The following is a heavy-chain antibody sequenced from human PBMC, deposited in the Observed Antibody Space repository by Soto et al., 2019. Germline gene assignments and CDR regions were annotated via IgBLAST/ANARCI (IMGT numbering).Heavy chain of an antibody. CDR3: ARAITAYCSSTSCYFFDGMDV. D-gene: IGHD2-2*01. CDR1: GGSISSYY. V-gene: IGHV4-59*01. CDR2: IYYSGST. J-gene: IGHJ6*02. Sequence: SETLSLTCTVSGGSISSYYWSWIRQPPGKGLEWIGYIYYSGSTNYNPSLKSRVTISVDTSKNQFSLKLSSVTAADTAVYYCARAITAYCSSTSCYFFDGMDVWGQGTTDTVSS.